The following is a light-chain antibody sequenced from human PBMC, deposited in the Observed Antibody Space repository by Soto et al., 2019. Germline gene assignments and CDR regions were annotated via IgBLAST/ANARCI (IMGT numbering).Light chain of an antibody. J-gene: IGLJ1*01. CDR3: SSYAGSNNPYV. CDR1: SSDVGGYNY. Sequence: QSALTQPPSASGSPGQSVTISCTGTSSDVGGYNYVSWYQQHPGKVPKVMIYEVSKRPSGVPDRFFGSKSGNTASLTVSGLQAEDEADYYCSSYAGSNNPYVFGTGTKVTVL. V-gene: IGLV2-8*01. CDR2: EVS.